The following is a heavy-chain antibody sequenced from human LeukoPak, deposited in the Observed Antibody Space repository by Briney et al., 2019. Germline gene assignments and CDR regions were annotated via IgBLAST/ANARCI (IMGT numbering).Heavy chain of an antibody. CDR2: ISGSGGSA. V-gene: IGHV3-23*01. CDR1: GFTFRSYW. J-gene: IGHJ4*02. Sequence: GGSLRLSCAASGFTFRSYWMSWVRQAPGKGLEWVSAISGSGGSAYYADSVKGRFTISRDNSKNTLYLQMNSLRAEDTAVYYCASNLEMATIYYWGQGTLVTVSS. CDR3: ASNLEMATIYY. D-gene: IGHD5-24*01.